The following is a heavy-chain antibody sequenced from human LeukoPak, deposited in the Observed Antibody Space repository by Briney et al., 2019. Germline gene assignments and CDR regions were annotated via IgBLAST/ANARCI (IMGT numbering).Heavy chain of an antibody. J-gene: IGHJ5*02. V-gene: IGHV5-51*01. CDR3: ARQGSSGWYGVHWFDP. Sequence: GESLKISCKGSGYSFTSYWIGWVRQMSGKGLEWMGIIYPGDSDTRYSPSFQGQVTISADKSISTAYLQWSSLKASDTAMYYCARQGSSGWYGVHWFDPWGQGTLVTVSS. CDR1: GYSFTSYW. CDR2: IYPGDSDT. D-gene: IGHD6-19*01.